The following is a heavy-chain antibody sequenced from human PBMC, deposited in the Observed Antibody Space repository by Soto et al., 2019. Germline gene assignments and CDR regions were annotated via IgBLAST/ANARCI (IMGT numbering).Heavy chain of an antibody. CDR3: ARAGAALVRGSIGGFDY. Sequence: QVHLQQWGAGLLKPSETLSLTCAVNGGAFNGYYWTWIRKSPGKGLQWIGEINHSGTVDYNPSLKSRVTFSIDTSKKQCSLTLTSVTAADTAVYYCARAGAALVRGSIGGFDYWGQGTLVTVSS. CDR2: INHSGTV. V-gene: IGHV4-34*01. D-gene: IGHD3-10*01. J-gene: IGHJ4*02. CDR1: GGAFNGYY.